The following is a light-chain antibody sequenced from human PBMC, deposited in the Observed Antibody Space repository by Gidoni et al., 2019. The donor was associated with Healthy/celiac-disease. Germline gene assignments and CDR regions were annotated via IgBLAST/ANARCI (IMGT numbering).Light chain of an antibody. CDR1: SSNIGAGYD. CDR3: QSYDSSLSGYV. V-gene: IGLV1-40*01. J-gene: IGLJ1*01. CDR2: CNS. Sequence: QSVLTQPHSVSGAPGQRVTISCTGSSSNIGAGYDVPWYQHLPGTAPKLLIYCNSYRPSGVPDRFSCSKSCTSASLAITVLQSEDEADYYCQSYDSSLSGYVFGTGTKVTVL.